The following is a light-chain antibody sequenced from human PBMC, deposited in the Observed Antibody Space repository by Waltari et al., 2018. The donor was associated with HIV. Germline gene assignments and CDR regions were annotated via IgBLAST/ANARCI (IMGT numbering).Light chain of an antibody. CDR2: SAS. CDR1: QNMSNH. Sequence: ELSQSPVTLSASPGERATLFCGDSQNMSNHLGWYQHRPGQSPRLLIHSASIRPTDIPPRFRGRGSGTDFSLTISSLEPEDFAVYYCQQSHSWPSFGRGTKVDMK. CDR3: QQSHSWPS. V-gene: IGKV3-11*01. J-gene: IGKJ2*01.